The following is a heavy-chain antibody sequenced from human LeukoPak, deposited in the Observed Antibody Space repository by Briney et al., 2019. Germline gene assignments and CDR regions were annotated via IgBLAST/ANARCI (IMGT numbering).Heavy chain of an antibody. Sequence: PGGSLRLSCAASGFTFSSYAMSWVRQAPGKGLGWVSAISGSGGSTYYADSVKGRFTISRDNSKNTLYLQMNSLRAEDTAVYYCAIDYPYYDPDLSYAEYFQHWGQGTLVTVSS. CDR3: AIDYPYYDPDLSYAEYFQH. J-gene: IGHJ1*01. V-gene: IGHV3-23*01. D-gene: IGHD3-22*01. CDR1: GFTFSSYA. CDR2: ISGSGGST.